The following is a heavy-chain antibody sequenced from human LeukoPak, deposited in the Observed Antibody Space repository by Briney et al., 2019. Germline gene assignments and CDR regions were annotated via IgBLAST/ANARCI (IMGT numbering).Heavy chain of an antibody. CDR3: ARRVDATRWFDP. Sequence: GGSLRLSCAASGFTFSNYFMHWVRQAPGKGLVWVSRINSDGTTTMYADSVKGRFTISRDNAKDTLYLQMNSLRDEDTAVYYCARRVDATRWFDPWGQGTLVAVSS. CDR2: INSDGTTT. J-gene: IGHJ5*02. V-gene: IGHV3-74*03. D-gene: IGHD2-15*01. CDR1: GFTFSNYF.